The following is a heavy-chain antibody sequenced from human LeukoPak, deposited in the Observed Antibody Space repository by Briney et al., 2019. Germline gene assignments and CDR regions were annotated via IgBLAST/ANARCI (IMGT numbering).Heavy chain of an antibody. Sequence: GGSLRLSCAASGFTFSSYWMTWVRQAPGKGLEWVANINQDGSVEKYVDSVKGRSTISRDNAKDSLYPQMNSLRAEDTAVYYCASTDSTSSGYFDNWGQGTLVTLSS. J-gene: IGHJ4*02. V-gene: IGHV3-7*01. CDR3: ASTDSTSSGYFDN. D-gene: IGHD6-6*01. CDR2: INQDGSVE. CDR1: GFTFSSYW.